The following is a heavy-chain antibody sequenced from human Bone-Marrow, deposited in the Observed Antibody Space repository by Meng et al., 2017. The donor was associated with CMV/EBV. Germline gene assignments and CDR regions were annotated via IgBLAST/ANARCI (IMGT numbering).Heavy chain of an antibody. D-gene: IGHD3-22*01. J-gene: IGHJ4*02. Sequence: GGSLRLSCAASGFTFSRHWMTWFRQAPGKGPEWVANIKSDGSEKHYLDSVKGRFTISRDNAKNSLYLQMNSLRAEDTAVYYCARGYYDTEGYFDYWGQGTLVTVSS. V-gene: IGHV3-7*01. CDR1: GFTFSRHW. CDR2: IKSDGSEK. CDR3: ARGYYDTEGYFDY.